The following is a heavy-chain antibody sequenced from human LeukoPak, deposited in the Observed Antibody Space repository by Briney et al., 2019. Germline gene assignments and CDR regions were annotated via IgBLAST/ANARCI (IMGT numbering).Heavy chain of an antibody. J-gene: IGHJ4*02. D-gene: IGHD4-23*01. CDR1: GFTFSSYA. V-gene: IGHV3-23*01. CDR3: AKDPSDYGGNPGLDY. Sequence: GGSLRLSCAASGFTFSSYAMSWVRQAPGKGLEWVSVISAGGGSTYYADSVKGRFTISKDNSKNTLYVQMNSLRAEDTAVYYYAKDPSDYGGNPGLDYWGQGTLVTVSS. CDR2: ISAGGGST.